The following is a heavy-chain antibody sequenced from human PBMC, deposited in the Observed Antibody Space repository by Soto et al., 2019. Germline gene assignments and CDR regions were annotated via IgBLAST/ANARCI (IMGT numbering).Heavy chain of an antibody. CDR2: IWYDGSNK. Sequence: GGSLRLSCTVSGFTFSSYGMLWVRQAPGKGLEWVAVIWYDGSNKYYADSVKGRFTISRDNSKNTLYLQMNSLRAEDTAVYYCARDSYHGMDVWGQGTTVTVSS. CDR1: GFTFSSYG. CDR3: ARDSYHGMDV. J-gene: IGHJ6*02. V-gene: IGHV3-33*01.